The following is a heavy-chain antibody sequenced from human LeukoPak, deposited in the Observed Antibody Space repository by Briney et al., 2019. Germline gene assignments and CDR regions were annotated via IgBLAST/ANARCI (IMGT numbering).Heavy chain of an antibody. CDR3: ARDRVGITGTTGGAY. V-gene: IGHV1-46*01. CDR1: GYTFTSYY. D-gene: IGHD1-7*01. J-gene: IGHJ4*02. CDR2: INPSGGST. Sequence: ASVKVSCKASGYTFTSYYMHWVRQAPGQGLEWMGIINPSGGSTSYAQKFQGRVTITADESTSTAYMELSSLRSEDTAVYYCARDRVGITGTTGGAYWGQGTLVTVSS.